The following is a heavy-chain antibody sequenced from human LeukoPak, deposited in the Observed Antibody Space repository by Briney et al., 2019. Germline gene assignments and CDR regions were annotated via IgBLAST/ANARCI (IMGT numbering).Heavy chain of an antibody. CDR3: ARDRVRLSSGWYPDAFDI. D-gene: IGHD6-19*01. Sequence: GGSLRLSCAASGFTFSSYSMNWVRQAPGKGLEWVSSISSSSSYIYYADSVKGRFTISRDNAKNSLYLQMNSLRAEDTAVYYCARDRVRLSSGWYPDAFDIWGQGTMVTVSS. CDR1: GFTFSSYS. V-gene: IGHV3-21*01. J-gene: IGHJ3*02. CDR2: ISSSSSYI.